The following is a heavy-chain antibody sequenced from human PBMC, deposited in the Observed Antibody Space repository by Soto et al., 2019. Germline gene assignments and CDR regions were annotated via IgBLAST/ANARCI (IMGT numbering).Heavy chain of an antibody. CDR1: GGSISSGGYY. D-gene: IGHD4-17*01. CDR2: IYYSGST. V-gene: IGHV4-31*03. Sequence: QVQLQESGPGLVKPSQTLSLTCTVSGGSISSGGYYWSWIRQHPGKGLEWIGYIYYSGSTYYNPSLKSRVTISVDTSKNQFSLELSSVTAADTAVYYCARGGNGDYRYYYYGMDVWGQGTTVTVSS. J-gene: IGHJ6*02. CDR3: ARGGNGDYRYYYYGMDV.